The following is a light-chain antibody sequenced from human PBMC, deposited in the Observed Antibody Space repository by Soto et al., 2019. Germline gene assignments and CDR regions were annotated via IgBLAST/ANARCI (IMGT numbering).Light chain of an antibody. J-gene: IGKJ4*01. V-gene: IGKV3-20*01. CDR2: DAS. CDR3: QQYGSSPLT. CDR1: QSVSSTY. Sequence: EIVLTQSPGTLSLSPGDRATLSCRASQSVSSTYLAWYQQKPGQAPRLLIYDASSRATGIPDRFSGSGSGTDFTLTISRLEPEDFAVYYCQQYGSSPLTFGGGTKVEIK.